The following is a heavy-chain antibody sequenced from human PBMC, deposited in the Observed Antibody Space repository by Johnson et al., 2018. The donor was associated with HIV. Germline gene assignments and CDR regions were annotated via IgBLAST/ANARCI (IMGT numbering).Heavy chain of an antibody. CDR2: ISYDGSNK. CDR1: GSTFSSYP. D-gene: IGHD1-26*01. Sequence: QVQLVESGGGVVQPGRSLRLSCEASGSTFSSYPMHWVRQAPGKGLEWVAVISYDGSNKYYADSVKGRFTISRDNSKNTLYLQMNSLRAEDTAVYYCAGVLLGATYSGSYYGAFDIWGQGTMVTVSS. V-gene: IGHV3-30-3*01. CDR3: AGVLLGATYSGSYYGAFDI. J-gene: IGHJ3*02.